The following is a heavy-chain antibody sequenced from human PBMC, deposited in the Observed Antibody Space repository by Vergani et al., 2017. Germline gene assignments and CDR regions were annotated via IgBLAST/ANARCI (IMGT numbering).Heavy chain of an antibody. V-gene: IGHV3-72*01. J-gene: IGHJ4*02. CDR1: GFIFSDHY. D-gene: IGHD1-26*01. CDR2: IRNKANDYTT. Sequence: EVQVVESGGGLVQPGGSLRLSCAASGFIFSDHYMDWVRQAPGKGLEWVGRIRNKANDYTTQYAASVKGRCTISRDDSKSYLYLQMNSLRPEDTATYYCVKDAGSYENFFNSWGQETLVTVSS. CDR3: VKDAGSYENFFNS.